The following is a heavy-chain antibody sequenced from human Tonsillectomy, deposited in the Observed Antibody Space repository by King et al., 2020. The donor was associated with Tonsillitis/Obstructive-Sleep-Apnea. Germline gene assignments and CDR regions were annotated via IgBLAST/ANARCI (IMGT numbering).Heavy chain of an antibody. CDR2: ISYSGST. Sequence: QLQESGPGLVKPSETLSLTCTVSGGSIGSGNFHWGWIRQSPGKGLEWIGTISYSGSTYYKPSLKSRVTISVDTSKNQFSLKLTPVTAADTTIYYCARHLGSSGWTPIYFDYWGQGTLVAVSS. D-gene: IGHD6-19*01. V-gene: IGHV4-39*01. CDR1: GGSIGSGNFH. CDR3: ARHLGSSGWTPIYFDY. J-gene: IGHJ4*02.